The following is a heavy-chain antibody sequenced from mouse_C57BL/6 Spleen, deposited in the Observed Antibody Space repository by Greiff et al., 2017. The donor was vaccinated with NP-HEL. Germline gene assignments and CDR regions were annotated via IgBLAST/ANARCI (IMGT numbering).Heavy chain of an antibody. D-gene: IGHD3-2*02. CDR3: ARGGSSGYGY. J-gene: IGHJ2*01. V-gene: IGHV1-50*01. CDR2: IDPSDSYT. CDR1: GYTFTSYW. Sequence: QVQLQQPGAELVKPGASVKLSCQASGYTFTSYWMQWVKQRPGQGLEWIGEIDPSDSYTNYNQKFKGKATLTVDTSSSTAYMQLSSLTSEDSAVYYCARGGSSGYGYWGQGTTLTVSS.